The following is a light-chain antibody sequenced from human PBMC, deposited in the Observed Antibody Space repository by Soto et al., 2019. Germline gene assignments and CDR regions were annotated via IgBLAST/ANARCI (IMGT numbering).Light chain of an antibody. V-gene: IGLV1-40*01. CDR1: GSNIGAGSD. CDR2: GNT. CDR3: QTYDSSLSGLYV. J-gene: IGLJ1*01. Sequence: QSALAQPPSISGAPGQRVTISCTGSGSNIGAGSDVHWYHQLPGTAPKLLIYGNTNRPSGVPDRFSGSKSGTSASLTIAGLQTEDEGDYYCQTYDSSLSGLYVFXTGTKVTVL.